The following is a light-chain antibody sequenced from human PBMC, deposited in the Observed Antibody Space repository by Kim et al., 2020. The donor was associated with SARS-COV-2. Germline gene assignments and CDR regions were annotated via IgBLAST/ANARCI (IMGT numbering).Light chain of an antibody. J-gene: IGKJ4*01. Sequence: LSPGERAPLSCRASQSISSYLAWYQQKPGQAPRLLIHDATYRATGIPARFSGSGSGTDFTLTISSLDPEDFAVYYCQQRDSWPLTFGGGTKVEIK. CDR3: QQRDSWPLT. V-gene: IGKV3-11*01. CDR2: DAT. CDR1: QSISSY.